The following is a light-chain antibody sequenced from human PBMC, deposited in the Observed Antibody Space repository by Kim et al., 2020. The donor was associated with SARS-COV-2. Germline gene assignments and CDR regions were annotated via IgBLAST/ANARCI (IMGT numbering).Light chain of an antibody. CDR1: KLGDKY. CDR3: QAWDSAVV. Sequence: VSVSPGQTASITCSGDKLGDKYAYWYQQKPGQSPVVVIYQDDKRPSGIPERFSGSNSGNTATLTISGTQSADEADYYCQAWDSAVVFGGGTQLTV. CDR2: QDD. V-gene: IGLV3-1*01. J-gene: IGLJ2*01.